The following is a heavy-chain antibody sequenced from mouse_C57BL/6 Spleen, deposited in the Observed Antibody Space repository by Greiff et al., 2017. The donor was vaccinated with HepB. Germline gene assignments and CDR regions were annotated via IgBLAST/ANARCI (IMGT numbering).Heavy chain of an antibody. CDR1: GYTFTSYW. CDR2: IDPSDSET. J-gene: IGHJ2*01. V-gene: IGHV1-52*01. CDR3: ARRGGDGYYLYFDY. D-gene: IGHD2-3*01. Sequence: QVQLQQPGAELVRPGSSVKLSCKASGYTFTSYWMHWVKQRPIQGLEWIGNIDPSDSETHYNQKFKDKATLTVDKSSSTAYMQLSSLTSEDSAVYYCARRGGDGYYLYFDYWGQGTTLTVSS.